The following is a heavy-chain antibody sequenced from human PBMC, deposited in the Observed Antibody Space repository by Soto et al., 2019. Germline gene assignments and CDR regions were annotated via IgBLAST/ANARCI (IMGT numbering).Heavy chain of an antibody. Sequence: QVQLVQSGAEVKKPGASVKVSCKASGYTFTSYGISWVRQAPGQGLEWMGWISAYNGNTKYAQKLQGRVTVTTDTSTTTAYMELRSLTSDDTAVYYCARDLTPGLVDHWGQGTLVTVSS. D-gene: IGHD3-9*01. CDR2: ISAYNGNT. V-gene: IGHV1-18*01. CDR3: ARDLTPGLVDH. J-gene: IGHJ4*02. CDR1: GYTFTSYG.